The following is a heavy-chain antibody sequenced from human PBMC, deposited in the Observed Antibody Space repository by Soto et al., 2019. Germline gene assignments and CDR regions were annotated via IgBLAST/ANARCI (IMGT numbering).Heavy chain of an antibody. CDR2: ISAYNGNT. CDR3: ARIWCSSRALWYYYYMDV. Sequence: QVQLVQSGAEVKKPGASVKVSCKASGYTFTSYGISWVRQAPGQGLEWMGWISAYNGNTNYAQKLQGRVTMTTDTSMSTAYMELRSLRSDDTAVYYCARIWCSSRALWYYYYMDVWGKGTTVTVSS. CDR1: GYTFTSYG. V-gene: IGHV1-18*01. J-gene: IGHJ6*03. D-gene: IGHD6-13*01.